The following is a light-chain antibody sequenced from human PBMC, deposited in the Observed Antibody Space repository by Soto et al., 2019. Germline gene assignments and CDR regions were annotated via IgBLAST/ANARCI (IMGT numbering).Light chain of an antibody. V-gene: IGLV1-40*01. CDR3: QSYDSSLSGYV. Sequence: QSVLTQPPSVSGAPGQRDTISCTGSSSNIGAGYDVHWYQQLPGTAPKLLIYGNSNRPSGVPDRFSGSKSGTSASLAITGLQAEDEADYYCQSYDSSLSGYVFGTGTKVTV. CDR2: GNS. CDR1: SSNIGAGYD. J-gene: IGLJ1*01.